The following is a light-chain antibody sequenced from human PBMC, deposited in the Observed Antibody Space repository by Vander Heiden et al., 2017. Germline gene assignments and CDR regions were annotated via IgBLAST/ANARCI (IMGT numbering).Light chain of an antibody. CDR3: MQALQTPYT. Sequence: DTVMTQSPLSLPVTPGDPAPISCRSSQSLLHSNGYNYLDWYLQKPGQSPQLLIYLGSNRASGVPDRFSGSGSGTDFTLKISRVEAEDVGVYYCMQALQTPYTFGQGTKLEIK. V-gene: IGKV2-28*01. J-gene: IGKJ2*01. CDR1: QSLLHSNGYNY. CDR2: LGS.